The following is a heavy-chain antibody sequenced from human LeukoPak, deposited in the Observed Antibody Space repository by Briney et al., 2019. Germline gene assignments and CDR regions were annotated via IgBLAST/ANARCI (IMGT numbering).Heavy chain of an antibody. Sequence: ASVKVSCKASGYTFTSYYMYWVRQAPGQGLEWMGCINPNSGATNYAQKFQGRVTMTRDTSISTAYMELSRLRSDDTAVYYCARVHSSGWYILDYWGQGTLVTVSS. D-gene: IGHD6-19*01. J-gene: IGHJ4*02. V-gene: IGHV1-2*02. CDR3: ARVHSSGWYILDY. CDR2: INPNSGAT. CDR1: GYTFTSYY.